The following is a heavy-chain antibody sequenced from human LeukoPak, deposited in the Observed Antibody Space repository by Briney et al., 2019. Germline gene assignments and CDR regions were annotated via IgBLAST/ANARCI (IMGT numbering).Heavy chain of an antibody. CDR2: INHDGSST. J-gene: IGHJ3*02. D-gene: IGHD4-17*01. Sequence: GGSLRLSCATSGFTFTTFWMHWVRQAPGKGLVWVSRINHDGSSTNYADSVKGRFTISRDNAKNTVYLQMNSLRAEDTAVYYCVLYGDYESPDGFDIWGQGTMVTVSS. CDR3: VLYGDYESPDGFDI. CDR1: GFTFTTFW. V-gene: IGHV3-74*01.